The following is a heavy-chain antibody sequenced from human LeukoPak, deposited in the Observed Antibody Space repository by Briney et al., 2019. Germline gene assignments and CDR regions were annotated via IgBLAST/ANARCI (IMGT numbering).Heavy chain of an antibody. Sequence: GGSLRLSCAASGFTFSSYSMNWVRQAPGKGLEWVSSISSSSYIYCADSVKGRFTISRDNAKNSLYLQMNSLRAEDTAVYYCARADWDTAMIDYWGQGTLVTVSS. CDR2: ISSSSYI. D-gene: IGHD5-18*01. V-gene: IGHV3-21*01. J-gene: IGHJ4*02. CDR3: ARADWDTAMIDY. CDR1: GFTFSSYS.